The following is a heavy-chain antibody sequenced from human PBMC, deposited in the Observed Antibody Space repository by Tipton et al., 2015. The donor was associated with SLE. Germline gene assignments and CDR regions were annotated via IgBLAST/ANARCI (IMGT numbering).Heavy chain of an antibody. V-gene: IGHV4-59*11. CDR3: ARDLGGYGGSLDAFDI. J-gene: IGHJ3*02. CDR2: IYYSGST. Sequence: TLSLTCTVSGGSISSHYWSWIRQPPGKGLEWIGYIYYSGSTYYNPSLKSRVTISVDTSKNQFSLKLSSVTAADTAVYYCARDLGGYGGSLDAFDIWGQGTMVTVSS. CDR1: GGSISSHY. D-gene: IGHD4-23*01.